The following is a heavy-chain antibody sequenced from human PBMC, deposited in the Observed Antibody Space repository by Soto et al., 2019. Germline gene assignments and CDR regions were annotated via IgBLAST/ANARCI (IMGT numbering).Heavy chain of an antibody. Sequence: NPSETLSLTCTVSGGSISSSSYCWGWIRQPPGKGLEWIGSISYSGATYQNPSLKSRVTISVDTSKNQFSLKMSSVTATDTAVYYCARHEHLGATIYNWFDPWGQGTLVTVSS. J-gene: IGHJ5*02. CDR1: GGSISSSSYC. V-gene: IGHV4-39*01. CDR3: ARHEHLGATIYNWFDP. D-gene: IGHD3-9*01. CDR2: ISYSGAT.